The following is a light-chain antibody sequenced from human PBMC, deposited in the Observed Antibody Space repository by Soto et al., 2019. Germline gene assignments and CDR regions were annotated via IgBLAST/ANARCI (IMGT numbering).Light chain of an antibody. CDR3: SSYTSTSTRL. CDR2: DVS. J-gene: IGLJ3*02. CDR1: SSDVGGYNY. Sequence: QSALTQPASVSGSPGQSITISCTGTSSDVGGYNYVSWYQQHPGKAPKLIIYDVSSRPSGVSNRFSGSKSGNTASLTISGLQAEDESTYYCSSYTSTSTRLFGGGTKLTVL. V-gene: IGLV2-14*03.